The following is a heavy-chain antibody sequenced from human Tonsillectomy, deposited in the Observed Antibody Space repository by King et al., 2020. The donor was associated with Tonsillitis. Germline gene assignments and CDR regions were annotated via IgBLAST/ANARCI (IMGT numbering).Heavy chain of an antibody. Sequence: VQLVESGAEVKKPGASVKVSCKASGYTFTGYYLHWVRQAPGQGLEGRGWITANSGDANYAQKFQGRVTMTRDTSISTAYMEMSRLISDDTAVYFCAREAMTYDYGFFDYWGQGTLVTVSS. CDR1: GYTFTGYY. D-gene: IGHD4/OR15-4a*01. V-gene: IGHV1-2*02. CDR3: AREAMTYDYGFFDY. CDR2: ITANSGDA. J-gene: IGHJ4*01.